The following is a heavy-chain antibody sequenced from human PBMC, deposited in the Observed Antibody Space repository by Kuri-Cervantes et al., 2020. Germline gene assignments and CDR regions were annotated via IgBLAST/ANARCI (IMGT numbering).Heavy chain of an antibody. Sequence: ESLRLPCAVYGGSFSGSYWSWIRQPPGKGLEWIGEIYHSESTNYNPSLKSRVTISVDTSKNQFSLKLSSVTAADTAVYYCARGDCSGGSCYWGYYYYMDVWGKGTTVTVSS. CDR1: GGSFSGSY. J-gene: IGHJ6*03. D-gene: IGHD2-15*01. CDR2: IYHSEST. V-gene: IGHV4-34*01. CDR3: ARGDCSGGSCYWGYYYYMDV.